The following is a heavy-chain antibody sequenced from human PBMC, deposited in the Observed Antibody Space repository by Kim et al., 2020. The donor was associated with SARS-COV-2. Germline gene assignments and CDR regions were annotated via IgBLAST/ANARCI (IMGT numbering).Heavy chain of an antibody. CDR3: KLNGLGGGTPDDMDV. D-gene: IGHD3-3*01. CDR1: GVSISSSTYY. V-gene: IGHV4-39*07. Sequence: SETLSLTCTVSGVSISSSTYYWGWIRQPPGKGLEWIGNIYYSGSTYYNPYSGNTYYNPSLKSRVTISVDTSKNQFSLKLSSMTAADTAMYYCKLNGLGGGTPDDMDVWGPGTTVTVSS. J-gene: IGHJ6*02. CDR2: IYYSGSTYYNPYSGNT.